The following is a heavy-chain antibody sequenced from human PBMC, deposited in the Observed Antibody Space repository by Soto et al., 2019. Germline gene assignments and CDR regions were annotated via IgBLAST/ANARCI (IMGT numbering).Heavy chain of an antibody. D-gene: IGHD5-18*01. CDR3: ARDRSRGYSYGPYYYYYGMDV. Sequence: ASVKVSCKASGYTFTSYDINWVRQATGQGFEYLGWMNPNSGNTGYVKKFQGRVTMTRDTSMSTAYMELSSLRSEDTAVYYCARDRSRGYSYGPYYYYYGMDVWGQGTTVTVSS. CDR2: MNPNSGNT. V-gene: IGHV1-8*01. J-gene: IGHJ6*02. CDR1: GYTFTSYD.